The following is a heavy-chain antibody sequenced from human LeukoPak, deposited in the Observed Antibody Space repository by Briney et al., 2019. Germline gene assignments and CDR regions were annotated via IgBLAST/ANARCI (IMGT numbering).Heavy chain of an antibody. CDR2: ISPYNGNT. CDR1: GYTFTHYV. Sequence: ASVKVSCKTSGYTFTHYVISWVRQAPGQGLEWMGRISPYNGNTKYAQKLQGRVTMTTDTSTSTAYMELRSLRSDDTAVYYCARDVDYYDSSGYYYYWGQGTLVTVSS. D-gene: IGHD3-22*01. V-gene: IGHV1-18*01. J-gene: IGHJ4*02. CDR3: ARDVDYYDSSGYYYY.